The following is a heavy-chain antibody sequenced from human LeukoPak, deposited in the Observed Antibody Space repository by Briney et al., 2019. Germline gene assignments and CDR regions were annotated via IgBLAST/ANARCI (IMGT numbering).Heavy chain of an antibody. CDR2: IYYSGST. D-gene: IGHD2-21*02. V-gene: IGHV4-59*01. J-gene: IGHJ1*01. CDR1: GGSISSYY. Sequence: PSETLSLTCTVSGGSISSYYWSWIRQPPGKGLEWIGYIYYSGSTNYNPSLKSRVTISVDPSKNQFSLKLSSVTAADTAVYYCARDGGGAYCGGDCPREYFQHWGQGTLVTVSS. CDR3: ARDGGGAYCGGDCPREYFQH.